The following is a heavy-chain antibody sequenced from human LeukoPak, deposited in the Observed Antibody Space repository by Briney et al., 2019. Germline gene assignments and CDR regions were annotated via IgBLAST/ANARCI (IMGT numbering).Heavy chain of an antibody. Sequence: SVKVSCKASGGTFSSYAISWLRQAPGHGLEWMGGIIPIFGTANYAQKFQGRVTITADESTSTAYMELSSLRSEDTAVYYCARGDFWSGYTYYFDYWGQGTLVTVSS. V-gene: IGHV1-69*13. D-gene: IGHD3-3*01. CDR2: IIPIFGTA. J-gene: IGHJ4*02. CDR1: GGTFSSYA. CDR3: ARGDFWSGYTYYFDY.